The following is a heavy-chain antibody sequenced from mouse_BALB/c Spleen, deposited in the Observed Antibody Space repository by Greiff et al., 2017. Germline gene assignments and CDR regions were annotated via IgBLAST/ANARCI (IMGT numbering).Heavy chain of an antibody. J-gene: IGHJ4*01. D-gene: IGHD4-1*01. Sequence: EVKLMESGGGLVQPGGSRKLSCAASGFTFSSFGMHWVRQAPEKGLEWVAYISSGSSTIYYADTVKGRFTISRDNPKNTLFLQMTSLRSEDTAMYYCARAWDVDYAMDYWGQGTSVTVSS. CDR3: ARAWDVDYAMDY. CDR1: GFTFSSFG. CDR2: ISSGSSTI. V-gene: IGHV5-17*02.